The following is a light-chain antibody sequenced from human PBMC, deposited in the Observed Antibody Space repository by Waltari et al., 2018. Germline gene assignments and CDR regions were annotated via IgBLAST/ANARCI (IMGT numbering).Light chain of an antibody. J-gene: IGKJ1*01. Sequence: LVMTQSPATLSVSPGERATLSCRASQSISNNLAWYQQSPGQAPRLLMYDASTRATGVPARFSGSGSETEFTLTINSLQSEDFAVYYCQHYDNWPPWTFGQGTKVEVK. CDR2: DAS. CDR3: QHYDNWPPWT. CDR1: QSISNN. V-gene: IGKV3-15*01.